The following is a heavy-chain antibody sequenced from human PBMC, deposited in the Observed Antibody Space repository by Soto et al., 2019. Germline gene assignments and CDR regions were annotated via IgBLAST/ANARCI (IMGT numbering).Heavy chain of an antibody. CDR1: GFTFSSHG. Sequence: PGGSLRLSCAASGFTFSSHGMHWVRQAPGKGLEWVAVISYDGNKKYYADSVKGRFTISRDNSKNTLYLQMNSLRAEDTAVYYCAKGPAIVLVPAAMNYYYGMDVWGQGTTVTVSS. V-gene: IGHV3-30*18. CDR3: AKGPAIVLVPAAMNYYYGMDV. J-gene: IGHJ6*02. CDR2: ISYDGNKK. D-gene: IGHD2-2*01.